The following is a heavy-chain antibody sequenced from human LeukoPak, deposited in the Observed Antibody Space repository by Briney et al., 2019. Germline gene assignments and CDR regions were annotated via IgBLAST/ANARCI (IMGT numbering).Heavy chain of an antibody. CDR1: GFTFDDHG. D-gene: IGHD7-27*01. CDR2: INWNGETT. CDR3: AREGGANWDPFDY. J-gene: IGHJ4*02. Sequence: GTSLRLSCAASGFTFDDHGMGWVRQVPGKALEWVSGINWNGETTAYADSVKGRFSTSRDSARNSLFLQMNSLRVEDTALYYCAREGGANWDPFDYWGQGTLVTVSS. V-gene: IGHV3-20*04.